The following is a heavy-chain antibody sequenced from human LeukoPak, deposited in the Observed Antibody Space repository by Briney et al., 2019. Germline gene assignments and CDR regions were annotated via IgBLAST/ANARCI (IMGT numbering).Heavy chain of an antibody. CDR2: INHSGST. J-gene: IGHJ4*02. Sequence: KPSETLSLTCAVYGGSFSGYYWSWIRQPPGKGLEWIGEINHSGSTNYNPSLKSRVTISVDTSKNQFSPKLSSVTAADTAVYYCARGRGGKRGYFDYWGQGTLVTVSS. V-gene: IGHV4-34*01. CDR1: GGSFSGYY. CDR3: ARGRGGKRGYFDY. D-gene: IGHD3-16*01.